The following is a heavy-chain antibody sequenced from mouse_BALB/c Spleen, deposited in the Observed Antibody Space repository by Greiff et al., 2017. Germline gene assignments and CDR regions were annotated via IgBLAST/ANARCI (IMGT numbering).Heavy chain of an antibody. J-gene: IGHJ3*01. CDR2: IDPANGNT. CDR3: ARSDDSYPAWFAY. CDR1: GFNIKDSY. Sequence: VQLQQSGAELVKPGASVKLSCTASGFNIKDSYMHWVKQRPEQGLEWIGRIDPANGNTKYDPKFQGKSTITADTSSNTAYLQLSSLTSEDTAVYYCARSDDSYPAWFAYWGQGTLVTVSA. D-gene: IGHD2-3*01. V-gene: IGHV14-3*02.